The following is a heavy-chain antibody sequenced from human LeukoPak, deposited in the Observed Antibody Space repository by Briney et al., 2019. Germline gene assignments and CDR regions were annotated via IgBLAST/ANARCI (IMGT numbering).Heavy chain of an antibody. Sequence: GESLKISCQGSGYSFTTYWIGWVRQMPGKGLEWMGIIYPGDSDTRYSPSFHGQVTISADKSISTAYLQWSSLETSDTAMYYCARHLQNFWSGSSDAFDIWGQGTTVTVSS. J-gene: IGHJ3*02. CDR1: GYSFTTYW. CDR3: ARHLQNFWSGSSDAFDI. CDR2: IYPGDSDT. D-gene: IGHD3-3*01. V-gene: IGHV5-51*01.